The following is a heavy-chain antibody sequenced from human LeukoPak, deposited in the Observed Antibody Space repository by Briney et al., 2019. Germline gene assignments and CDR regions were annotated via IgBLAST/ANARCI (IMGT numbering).Heavy chain of an antibody. Sequence: GGSLRLSCAASGFTFSSYAMSWVRQAPGKGLEWVSAISGSGGSTYYADSVKGRFTISRDNSKNTLYLQMNSLRAEDTAVYYCPKDSDIAAAGTPYYFDYWGQGTLVTVSS. CDR1: GFTFSSYA. J-gene: IGHJ4*02. CDR3: PKDSDIAAAGTPYYFDY. CDR2: ISGSGGST. D-gene: IGHD6-13*01. V-gene: IGHV3-23*01.